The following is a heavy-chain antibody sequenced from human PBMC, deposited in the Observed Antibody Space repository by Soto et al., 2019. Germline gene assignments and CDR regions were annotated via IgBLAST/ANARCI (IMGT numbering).Heavy chain of an antibody. CDR3: ARGSAVVTAVLAY. Sequence: QVQLVHSGAEVKKPGASVKVSCEASGYSFTSYYMHWVRQAPGQGLEWMAMINPRDGSTTYAQKFQDRVTVTRDTSRSIVYMEVSSLRSDDTAVYYCARGSAVVTAVLAYWGQGTLITVSS. CDR1: GYSFTSYY. V-gene: IGHV1-46*01. J-gene: IGHJ4*02. CDR2: INPRDGST. D-gene: IGHD2-21*02.